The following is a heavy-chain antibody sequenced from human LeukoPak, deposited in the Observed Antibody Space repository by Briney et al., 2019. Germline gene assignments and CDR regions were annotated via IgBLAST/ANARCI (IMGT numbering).Heavy chain of an antibody. D-gene: IGHD3-9*01. Sequence: PSETLSLTCTVSGDSISNYFWNWIRQPAGKGLQWIGRFYPSGSTNYNSSLKSRLTMSVDTSKNQFSLRLTSVTAADTAVYYCARENRYQFYYMDVWGKGTTVTVSS. CDR3: ARENRYQFYYMDV. J-gene: IGHJ6*03. CDR1: GDSISNYF. V-gene: IGHV4-4*07. CDR2: FYPSGST.